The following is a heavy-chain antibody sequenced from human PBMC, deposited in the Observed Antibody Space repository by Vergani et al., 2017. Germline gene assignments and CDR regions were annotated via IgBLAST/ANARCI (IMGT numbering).Heavy chain of an antibody. D-gene: IGHD3-10*01. CDR2: VSFRGDT. CDR3: ARSRIYYGAGSPDY. CDR1: GASVNSYY. J-gene: IGHJ4*02. V-gene: IGHV4-59*02. Sequence: QVKLQESGPGLVKPSETLSLTCTVSGASVNSYYWSWIRQPPGKGLEWMGYVSFRGDTLYDPSVKGRMTISLNTSSNQFSLYLTSVTAADTAVYYCARSRIYYGAGSPDYWVQATLVTVSS.